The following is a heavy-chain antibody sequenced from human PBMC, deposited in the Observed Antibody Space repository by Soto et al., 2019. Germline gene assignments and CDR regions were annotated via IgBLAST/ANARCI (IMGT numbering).Heavy chain of an antibody. J-gene: IGHJ4*02. CDR3: ARVYNWNYSL. D-gene: IGHD1-1*01. V-gene: IGHV4-31*03. CDR1: GGSISSGGYY. Sequence: QVQLQESGPGLVKPSQTLSLTCTVSGGSISSGGYYWSWIRQHPGKGLEWIGYIYYSGSTYYNPSLKSRLTISVDTYKNQFSLNRSSVTAAYTAVYYCARVYNWNYSLWGQGTLVTVSS. CDR2: IYYSGST.